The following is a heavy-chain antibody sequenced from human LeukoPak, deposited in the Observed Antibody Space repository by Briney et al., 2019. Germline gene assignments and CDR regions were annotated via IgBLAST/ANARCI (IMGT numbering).Heavy chain of an antibody. CDR2: ITGGSGAK. CDR1: GFTVSTSY. CDR3: AKDTPLTTYTSGWSSNSFDY. D-gene: IGHD6-19*01. Sequence: GGSLRLSYAASGFTVSTSYMSWVRQAPGKGLEWVSTITGGSGAKYYADSVNGRFTISRDNSKDTLYLQMHSLRAEDTAVYFCAKDTPLTTYTSGWSSNSFDYWGQGTLVAVSS. J-gene: IGHJ4*02. V-gene: IGHV3-23*01.